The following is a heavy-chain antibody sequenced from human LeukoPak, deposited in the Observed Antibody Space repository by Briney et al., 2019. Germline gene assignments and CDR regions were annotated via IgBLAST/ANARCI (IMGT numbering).Heavy chain of an antibody. CDR2: IYYSGAT. J-gene: IGHJ4*02. CDR3: AREDFMTTVNY. CDR1: GDSIARSDYY. D-gene: IGHD4-17*01. Sequence: KPSETLSLTCVVSGDSIARSDYYWDWIRQPPGKGLEWIGSIYYSGATYYSGSLKSRVTISVDTSKNQLSLKLSSVTAADTAVYYCAREDFMTTVNYWGQGTLVTVSS. V-gene: IGHV4-39*07.